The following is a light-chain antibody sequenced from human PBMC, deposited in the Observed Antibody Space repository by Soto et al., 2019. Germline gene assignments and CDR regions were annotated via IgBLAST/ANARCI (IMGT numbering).Light chain of an antibody. CDR2: GAF. CDR3: QQRNIWPPVT. Sequence: EIVFTQSPATLSLSPCERATLSCRASPSVPNYLAWYQQKPGQAPRLLIYGAFNRATGIPARFSGSGSGADFTLTISSLEPEDFAVYYCQQRNIWPPVTFGQGTRLEIK. J-gene: IGKJ5*01. CDR1: PSVPNY. V-gene: IGKV3-11*01.